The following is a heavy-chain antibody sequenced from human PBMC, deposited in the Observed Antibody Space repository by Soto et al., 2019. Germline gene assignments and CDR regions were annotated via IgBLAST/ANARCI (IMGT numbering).Heavy chain of an antibody. Sequence: QVQLQESGPGLVKPSQTLSLTCTVSGGSISSGGYYWSWIRQHPGKGLEWIGYIYYSGSTHCNPYLKSRVTISVDTSMNQFSLKLSSVTAADTAVYYCAKDKVRKRGGDRDYFDYWGQGTLVTVSS. V-gene: IGHV4-31*03. CDR3: AKDKVRKRGGDRDYFDY. CDR1: GGSISSGGYY. J-gene: IGHJ4*02. D-gene: IGHD2-21*02. CDR2: IYYSGST.